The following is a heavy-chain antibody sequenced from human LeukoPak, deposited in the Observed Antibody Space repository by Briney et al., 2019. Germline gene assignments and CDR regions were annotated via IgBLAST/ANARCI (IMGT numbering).Heavy chain of an antibody. CDR2: ISYDGGNK. D-gene: IGHD6-19*01. CDR3: AGSSGWYAPADY. J-gene: IGHJ4*02. Sequence: GRSLRLSCAASGFIFSDYAMHWVRQAPGKGLEWVAVISYDGGNKYYADSVKGRFTISRDSSKNTLYLQMNSLRADDTAVYYCAGSSGWYAPADYWGQGTLVTVSS. V-gene: IGHV3-30*04. CDR1: GFIFSDYA.